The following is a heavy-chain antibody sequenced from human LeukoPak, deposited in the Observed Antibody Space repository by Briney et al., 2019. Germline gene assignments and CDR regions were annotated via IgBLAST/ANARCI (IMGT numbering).Heavy chain of an antibody. Sequence: ASVKVSCKVSGYTLPELSMHWVRQAPGKGLDGMGGFDPEDGETIYAQKFQGRVTMPQDTSTDTGYMELGSLRSEETAVYYCATYFSKYQLLRSALLQFDPWGEGTLVTVSS. V-gene: IGHV1-24*01. CDR1: GYTLPELS. J-gene: IGHJ5*02. CDR3: ATYFSKYQLLRSALLQFDP. D-gene: IGHD2-2*01. CDR2: FDPEDGET.